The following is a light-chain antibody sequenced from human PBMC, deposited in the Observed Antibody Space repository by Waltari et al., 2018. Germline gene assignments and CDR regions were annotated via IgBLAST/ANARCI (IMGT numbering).Light chain of an antibody. J-gene: IGKJ2*01. CDR1: QSIGSY. CDR2: AAS. Sequence: DIQMTQSPSSLSASVGDRVTISCRASQSIGSYLNWYQHEPGKAPKLLIYAASNLQGWVPSRFSGSESGADFTLTISSLQPEDFATYHCQQSYSFPHTFGQGTKLEIK. CDR3: QQSYSFPHT. V-gene: IGKV1-39*01.